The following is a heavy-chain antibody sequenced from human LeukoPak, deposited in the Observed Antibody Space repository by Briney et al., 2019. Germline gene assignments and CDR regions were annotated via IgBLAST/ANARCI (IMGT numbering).Heavy chain of an antibody. CDR2: INPNSGGT. CDR3: ARVNMGGYDDY. CDR1: GYTFTGYY. J-gene: IGHJ4*02. V-gene: IGHV1-2*02. D-gene: IGHD3-22*01. Sequence: GASVKVSCKASGYTFTGYYMHWVRQAPGQGLEWMGWINPNSGGTNYAQMFQGRVTMTRDTSIATAYMELSRLRSDDTALYYCARVNMGGYDDYWGQGTLVTVSS.